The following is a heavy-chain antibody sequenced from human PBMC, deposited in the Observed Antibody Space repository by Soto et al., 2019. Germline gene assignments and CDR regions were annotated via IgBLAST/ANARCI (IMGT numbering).Heavy chain of an antibody. D-gene: IGHD3-10*01. Sequence: QVQLQESGPGLVKPSETLSLTCTVSGGSISSYYWSWIRQPPGKGLEWIGYIYYSGSTNYNPSLKSRVTISVDTSKNQFSLKLSSVTAADTAVYYCARLISSSGSYYPPPNWFDPWGQGTLVTVSS. CDR1: GGSISSYY. J-gene: IGHJ5*02. CDR2: IYYSGST. V-gene: IGHV4-59*08. CDR3: ARLISSSGSYYPPPNWFDP.